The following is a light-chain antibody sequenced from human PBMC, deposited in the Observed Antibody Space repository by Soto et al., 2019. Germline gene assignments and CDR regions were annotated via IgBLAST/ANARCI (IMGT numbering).Light chain of an antibody. CDR3: QVRDVWPS. Sequence: IVLTQSPVTLALSPGESAVLSCRASQSVSTSLAWYQHKPGQAPRLFIYDASKRAPGIPARFTGSGSGTDFTLTISSLEPEDIAVYYCQVRDVWPSFAQGPKV. V-gene: IGKV3-11*01. CDR1: QSVSTS. CDR2: DAS. J-gene: IGKJ1*01.